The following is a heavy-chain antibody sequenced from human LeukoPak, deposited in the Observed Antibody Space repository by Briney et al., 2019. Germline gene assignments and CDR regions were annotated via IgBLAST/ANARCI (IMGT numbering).Heavy chain of an antibody. Sequence: SETLSLTCTVSGGSVSSGSYYWSWIRQPPGKGLEWIGYIYYSGSTNYNPSLKSRVTISVDTSKNQFSLKLSSVTAADTAVYYCAREGEDYGDYRVGYWGQGTLVTVSS. CDR2: IYYSGST. CDR1: GGSVSSGSYY. D-gene: IGHD4-17*01. J-gene: IGHJ4*02. V-gene: IGHV4-61*01. CDR3: AREGEDYGDYRVGY.